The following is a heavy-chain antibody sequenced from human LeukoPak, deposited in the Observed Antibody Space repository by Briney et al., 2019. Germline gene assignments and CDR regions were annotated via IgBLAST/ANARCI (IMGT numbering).Heavy chain of an antibody. Sequence: GGSLRLSSATPGFTFSSYSMNWVRQAPGKGLERDSSISSSSSYIYHADSVKGRFTITRDNTKKSLYLQMNSRRAEDTAVYYCARDTPLSSSWLYYYYYMDVWGKGTTVTVSS. J-gene: IGHJ6*03. CDR3: ARDTPLSSSWLYYYYYMDV. CDR2: ISSSSSYI. D-gene: IGHD6-13*01. CDR1: GFTFSSYS. V-gene: IGHV3-21*01.